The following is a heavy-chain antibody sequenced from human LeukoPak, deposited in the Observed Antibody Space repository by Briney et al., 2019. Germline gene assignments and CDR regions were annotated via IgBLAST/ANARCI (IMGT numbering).Heavy chain of an antibody. V-gene: IGHV3-73*01. J-gene: IGHJ4*02. CDR3: AKVPGRGWYFWCPDY. Sequence: PGGSLRLSCAASGFTFSGSALHWVRQASGKGLEWVGRIRSTANGYATAYAASVKGRFTISRDDSKNTAYLQMNSLRAEDTAVYYCAKVPGRGWYFWCPDYWGQGTLVTVSS. CDR2: IRSTANGYAT. D-gene: IGHD6-19*01. CDR1: GFTFSGSA.